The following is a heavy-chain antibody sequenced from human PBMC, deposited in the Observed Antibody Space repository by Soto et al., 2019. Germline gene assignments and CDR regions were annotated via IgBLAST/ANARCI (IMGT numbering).Heavy chain of an antibody. CDR2: VFYDGSP. Sequence: QLRQSGPGLVKPPETLSLTCSVSGASITSGDYYWGWVRQSPGQGLEWIGSVFYDGSPYSNPSLQSRVTLSVDTSRNQFSLKLNSATVADTAVYYCVRTVGSSWLFYLWGRGPLITVSS. V-gene: IGHV4-39*01. CDR3: VRTVGSSWLFYL. CDR1: GASITSGDYY. J-gene: IGHJ2*01. D-gene: IGHD3-10*01.